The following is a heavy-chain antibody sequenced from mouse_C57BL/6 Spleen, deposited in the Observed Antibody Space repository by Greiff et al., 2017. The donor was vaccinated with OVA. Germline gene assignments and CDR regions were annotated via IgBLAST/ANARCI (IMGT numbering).Heavy chain of an antibody. CDR1: GYTFTSYW. CDR3: ARPSYYGSSYLAY. Sequence: VQLQQSGTELVKPGASVKLSCKASGYTFTSYWMHWVKQRPGQGLEWIGNINPSNGGTNYNEKFKSKATLTVDKSSSTAYMQLSSLTSEDSAVYYCARPSYYGSSYLAYWGQGTLVTVSA. CDR2: INPSNGGT. V-gene: IGHV1-53*01. J-gene: IGHJ3*01. D-gene: IGHD1-1*01.